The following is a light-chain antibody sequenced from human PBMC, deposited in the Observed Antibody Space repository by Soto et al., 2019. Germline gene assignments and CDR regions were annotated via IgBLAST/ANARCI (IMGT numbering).Light chain of an antibody. V-gene: IGKV3-15*01. CDR2: GAS. CDR3: QQYNNSPPT. Sequence: EIVMTQSPATLSVSPGERATLSCRASQSVSSNLAWYQQKPGQAPRLLIYGASTRATGIPARFSGSGSGTEFTLTISSLQSEDFAFYYCQQYNNSPPTFGQGTKVEIK. CDR1: QSVSSN. J-gene: IGKJ1*01.